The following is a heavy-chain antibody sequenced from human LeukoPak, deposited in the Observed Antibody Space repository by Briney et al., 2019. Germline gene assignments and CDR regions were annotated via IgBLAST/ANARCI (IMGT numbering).Heavy chain of an antibody. J-gene: IGHJ4*02. CDR3: AGSSSWYSDY. D-gene: IGHD2-15*01. CDR2: INSDGSNT. V-gene: IGHV3-74*01. Sequence: GGSLRPSYAPSGPNIRNYWMHWLRQAPGKGLVWVSRINSDGSNTIYADSVKGRFTVSRDNAKNRLYLQINSLRAEDTAVYYFAGSSSWYSDYWSQGTLVTVSS. CDR1: GPNIRNYW.